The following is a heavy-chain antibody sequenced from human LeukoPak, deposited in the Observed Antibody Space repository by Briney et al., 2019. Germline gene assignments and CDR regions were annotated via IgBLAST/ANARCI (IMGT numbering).Heavy chain of an antibody. Sequence: PGGSLRLSCAASGFTIISYGMHWVRQAPGKGLEWVAFIRYDESTKYYADSVKGRFTISRDNSKNTMYLQMNSLRTEDTAVYYCAKDLRSYYYYMDVWGKGTTVTISS. CDR3: AKDLRSYYYYMDV. J-gene: IGHJ6*03. CDR1: GFTIISYG. CDR2: IRYDESTK. V-gene: IGHV3-30*02.